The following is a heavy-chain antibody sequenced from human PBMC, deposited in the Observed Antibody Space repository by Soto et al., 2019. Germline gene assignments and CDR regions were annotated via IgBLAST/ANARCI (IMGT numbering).Heavy chain of an antibody. CDR1: GFALGSYG. CDR2: ISGSGGST. V-gene: IGHV3-23*01. CDR3: ANYGKGGYVILTPRRVRFDE. J-gene: IGHJ4*02. Sequence: PGGSNRLSYAASGFALGSYGMSWVRQAKGKGLEWVSAISGSGGSTYYADSVKGRFTISRDNSKNTLYLQMNSLRAEDTAVYYCANYGKGGYVILTPRRVRFDEWRQAILVTV. D-gene: IGHD3-9*01.